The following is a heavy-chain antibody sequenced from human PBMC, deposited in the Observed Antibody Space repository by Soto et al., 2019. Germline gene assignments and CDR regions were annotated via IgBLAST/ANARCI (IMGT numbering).Heavy chain of an antibody. CDR1: GGSISSGGYY. V-gene: IGHV4-31*02. CDR3: AGAKVAKWDDGLDV. J-gene: IGHJ6*02. CDR2: IYYSGST. D-gene: IGHD5-12*01. Sequence: SETLSLTCTVSGGSISSGGYYWSWIRQHPGKGLEWIGYIYYSGSTYYNPSLKSRVTISVDTSKNQFSLKLSTVTAADTAVYYCAGAKVAKWDDGLDVWGQGTTVTVSS.